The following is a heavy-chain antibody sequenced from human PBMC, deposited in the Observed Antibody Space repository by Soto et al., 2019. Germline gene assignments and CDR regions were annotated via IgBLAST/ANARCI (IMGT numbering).Heavy chain of an antibody. CDR1: GYTFTSYG. CDR3: ARDPACTSCHHNWFDP. J-gene: IGHJ5*02. V-gene: IGHV1-18*01. Sequence: QVQLVQSGAEVKKPGASVKVSCKASGYTFTSYGISWVRQAPGQGLEWMGWISAYNGNTNYAQKLQGRGTMTTDTSTSTAYIELRSLRSDDTAVYYCARDPACTSCHHNWFDPWGQGTLVTVSS. CDR2: ISAYNGNT. D-gene: IGHD2-2*01.